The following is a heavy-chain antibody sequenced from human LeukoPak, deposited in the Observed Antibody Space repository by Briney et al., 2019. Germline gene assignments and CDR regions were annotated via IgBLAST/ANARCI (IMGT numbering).Heavy chain of an antibody. CDR3: VRLVPIAAPHSDY. V-gene: IGHV5-51*01. D-gene: IGHD6-6*01. J-gene: IGHJ4*02. CDR1: GYNFATHW. Sequence: GESLKISCKGFGYNFATHWIGWVRQMPGKGLEWMGIIFPGDSDTRYSPSFEGQVTISADKYISNAYLQWSSLKASDTAMYYCVRLVPIAAPHSDYWGRGTLVTVSS. CDR2: IFPGDSDT.